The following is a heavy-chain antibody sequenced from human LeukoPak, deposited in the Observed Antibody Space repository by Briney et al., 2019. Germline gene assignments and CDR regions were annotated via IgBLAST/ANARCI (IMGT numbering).Heavy chain of an antibody. CDR3: ARRAGAYSHPYDY. CDR1: GFTVSSNS. J-gene: IGHJ4*02. D-gene: IGHD4/OR15-4a*01. Sequence: GSLRLSCTVSGFTVSSNSMSWVRRAPGKGLEWVSFIYSSVTHYSDSVKGRFTISRDNSKNTLYLQMNSLRAEDTAVYYCARRAGAYSHPYDYWGQGTLVTVSS. V-gene: IGHV3-53*01. CDR2: IYSSVT.